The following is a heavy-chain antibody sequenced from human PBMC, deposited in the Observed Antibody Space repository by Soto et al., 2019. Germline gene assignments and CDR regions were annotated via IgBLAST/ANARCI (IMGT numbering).Heavy chain of an antibody. CDR3: ARDLGYYDSSGYYLY. CDR2: ISSSSSYI. Sequence: GGSLRLSCAASGFTFSSYSMNWVRQAPGKGLEWVSSISSSSSYIYYADSVKGRFTISRDNAKNSLYLQMNSLRAEDTAVYYCARDLGYYDSSGYYLYWGQGTLVTVSS. D-gene: IGHD3-22*01. CDR1: GFTFSSYS. J-gene: IGHJ4*02. V-gene: IGHV3-21*01.